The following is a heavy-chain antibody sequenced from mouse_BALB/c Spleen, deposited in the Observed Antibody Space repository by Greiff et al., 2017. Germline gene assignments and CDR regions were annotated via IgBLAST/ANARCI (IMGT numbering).Heavy chain of an antibody. J-gene: IGHJ1*01. Sequence: QVQLQQSGAELVRPGTSVKVSCKASGYAFTNYLIEWVKQRPGQGLEWIGVINPGSGGTNYNEKFKGKATLTADKSSSTAYMQLSSLTSDDSAVYFCASRWGNYGRYFDVWGAGTTVTVSS. CDR2: INPGSGGT. CDR3: ASRWGNYGRYFDV. CDR1: GYAFTNYL. D-gene: IGHD2-1*01. V-gene: IGHV1-54*01.